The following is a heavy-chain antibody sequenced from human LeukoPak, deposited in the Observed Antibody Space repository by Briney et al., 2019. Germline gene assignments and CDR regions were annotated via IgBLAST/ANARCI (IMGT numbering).Heavy chain of an antibody. CDR1: GFTFGDYG. D-gene: IGHD1-20*01. CDR2: ISWNSDST. CDR3: ARDRQGITGTEWFDP. Sequence: GGSLRLSCEGSGFTFGDYGMSWVRQAPGKGPEWVAGISWNSDSTGYPDSVKGRFTISRDNAKNSLYLQMNSLRVEDTALYYCARDRQGITGTEWFDPWGQGTLVTVSS. J-gene: IGHJ5*02. V-gene: IGHV3-20*04.